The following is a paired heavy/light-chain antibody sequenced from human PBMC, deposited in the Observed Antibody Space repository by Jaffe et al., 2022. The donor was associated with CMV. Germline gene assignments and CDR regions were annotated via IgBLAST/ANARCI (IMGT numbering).Heavy chain of an antibody. V-gene: IGHV1-3*01. J-gene: IGHJ5*02. D-gene: IGHD4-17*01. CDR3: ARDLPLGVTTDLGWFDP. CDR2: INAGNGNT. CDR1: GYTFTSYA. Sequence: QVQLVQSGAEVKKPGASVKVSCKASGYTFTSYAMHWVRQAPGQRLEWMGWINAGNGNTKYSQKFQGRVTITRDTSASTAYMELSSLRSEDTAVYYCARDLPLGVTTDLGWFDPWGQGTLVTVSS.
Light chain of an antibody. CDR2: DAS. Sequence: EIVLTQSPATLSLSPGERATLSCRASQSVSSYLAWYQQKPGQAPRLLIYDASNRATGIPARFSGSGSGTDFTLTISSLEPEDFAVYYCQQRSNWPTTFGPGTKVDIK. J-gene: IGKJ3*01. V-gene: IGKV3-11*01. CDR1: QSVSSY. CDR3: QQRSNWPTT.